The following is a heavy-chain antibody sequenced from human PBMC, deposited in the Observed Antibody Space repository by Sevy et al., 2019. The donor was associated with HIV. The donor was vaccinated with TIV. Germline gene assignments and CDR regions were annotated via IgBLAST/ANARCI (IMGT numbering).Heavy chain of an antibody. CDR1: GYTFTGYY. CDR2: INPNSGGT. J-gene: IGHJ4*02. D-gene: IGHD3-16*01. CDR3: AIAVWGDSPFDY. V-gene: IGHV1-2*02. Sequence: ASVKVSCKASGYTFTGYYMHWVRHAPGQGLEWMGWINPNSGGTNYAQKFQGRVTMTRDTSISTAYMELSRLRSDDTAVYYCAIAVWGDSPFDYWGQGTLVTVSS.